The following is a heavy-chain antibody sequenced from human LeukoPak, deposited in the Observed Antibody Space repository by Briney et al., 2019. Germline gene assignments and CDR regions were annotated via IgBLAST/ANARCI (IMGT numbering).Heavy chain of an antibody. J-gene: IGHJ4*02. V-gene: IGHV1-69*13. Sequence: SVKVSCKASRGTFSNYPISWVRRAPGQGLEWMGGIMPIFGTSTYSQNFQGRLTIDADESTNTAYMYLSNLRSEDTAMYYCARDRPVETTIQGYLDSWGQGTLVIVSS. CDR1: RGTFSNYP. CDR3: ARDRPVETTIQGYLDS. D-gene: IGHD5-24*01. CDR2: IMPIFGTS.